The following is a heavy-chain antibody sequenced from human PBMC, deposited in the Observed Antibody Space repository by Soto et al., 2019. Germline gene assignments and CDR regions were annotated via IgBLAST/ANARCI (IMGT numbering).Heavy chain of an antibody. CDR2: IWYDGGSE. CDR1: GFTFSAYG. J-gene: IGHJ5*02. V-gene: IGHV3-33*01. Sequence: QVQLVESGGGVVQPGRSLRLSCAASGFTFSAYGMHWVRQAPGEGLEWVAVIWYDGGSEYYADSVEGRFTVSRDNAKNTVYLHMGTLRGDDTAVYYCARAHGPSLGSCLDLWGQGTLVTVSA. D-gene: IGHD2-2*01. CDR3: ARAHGPSLGSCLDL.